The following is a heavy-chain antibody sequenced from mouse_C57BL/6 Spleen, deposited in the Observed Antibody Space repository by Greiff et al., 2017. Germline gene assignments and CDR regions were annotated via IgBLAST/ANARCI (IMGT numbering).Heavy chain of an antibody. CDR1: CYTFTSYW. CDR2: IDPSDSET. CDR3: AREHYYGSSYGYFDV. Sequence: SFHLSFNSSCYTFTSYWMHWVKQRPIQGLEWIGNIDPSDSETHYNQKFKDKATLTVDKSSSTAYMQLSSLTSEDSAVYYCAREHYYGSSYGYFDVWGTGTTVTVSS. J-gene: IGHJ1*03. D-gene: IGHD1-1*01. V-gene: IGHV1-52*01.